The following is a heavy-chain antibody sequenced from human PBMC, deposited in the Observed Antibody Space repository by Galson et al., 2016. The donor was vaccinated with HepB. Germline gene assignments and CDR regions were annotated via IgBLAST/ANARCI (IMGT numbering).Heavy chain of an antibody. CDR1: GYTFTDYY. V-gene: IGHV1-2*04. CDR2: INPSSGGT. D-gene: IGHD4-17*01. J-gene: IGHJ3*02. CDR3: ARVSATVTTLRGRPNHPFDI. Sequence: SVKVSCKASGYTFTDYYIHWVRLAPGQGLEWMGWINPSSGGTNYAQKFQGWVTMTRDTSISTAYLEVSRLGSADTAGYYRARVSATVTTLRGRPNHPFDIWGKGQWSPSLQ.